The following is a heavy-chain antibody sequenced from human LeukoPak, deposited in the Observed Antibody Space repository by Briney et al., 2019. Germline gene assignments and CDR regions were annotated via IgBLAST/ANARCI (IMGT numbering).Heavy chain of an antibody. CDR3: ARSGSGWTSFDY. V-gene: IGHV4-59*01. J-gene: IGHJ4*02. D-gene: IGHD6-19*01. CDR2: IYHSGST. Sequence: SETLSLTCIVSGDSFSDYYWSWIRQPPGKGLEWIGYIYHSGSTNYNPSLKSRVTISVDTSKNHFSLKLSSVTAADTAVYYCARSGSGWTSFDYWGQGTLVTVSS. CDR1: GDSFSDYY.